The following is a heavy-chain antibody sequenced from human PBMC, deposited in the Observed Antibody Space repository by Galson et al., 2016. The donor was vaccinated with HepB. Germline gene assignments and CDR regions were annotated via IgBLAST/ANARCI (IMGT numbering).Heavy chain of an antibody. Sequence: SLRLSCAASGTTFNTYNMFWVRQAPGKGLEWVSYISTSSSPITYRDSVKGRFTISRDNTKNSLYLQLNSLGAEDTAVYYCARIIKTGTTSHFDYWGQGTLVAVSS. J-gene: IGHJ4*02. D-gene: IGHD1-7*01. CDR2: ISTSSSPI. CDR1: GTTFNTYN. CDR3: ARIIKTGTTSHFDY. V-gene: IGHV3-21*01.